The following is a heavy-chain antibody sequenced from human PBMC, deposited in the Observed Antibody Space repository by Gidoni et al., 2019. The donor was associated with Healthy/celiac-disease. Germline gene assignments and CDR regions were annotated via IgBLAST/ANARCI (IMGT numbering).Heavy chain of an antibody. CDR2: ISGSGGST. CDR1: GFTFSSYA. CDR3: AKDYQSGYSYVRGYFDY. J-gene: IGHJ4*02. Sequence: EVQLLESGGGLVQPGGSLRLSCAACGFTFSSYAMSWVRQAPGKGLEWVSAISGSGGSTYYADSVKGRFTISRDNSKNTLYLQMNSLRAEDTAVYYCAKDYQSGYSYVRGYFDYWGQRTLVTVSS. V-gene: IGHV3-23*01. D-gene: IGHD5-18*01.